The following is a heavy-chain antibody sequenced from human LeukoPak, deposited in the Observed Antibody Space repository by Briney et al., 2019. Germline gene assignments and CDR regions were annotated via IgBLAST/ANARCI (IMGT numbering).Heavy chain of an antibody. CDR1: GYTFINNW. J-gene: IGHJ5*02. D-gene: IGHD3-10*01. V-gene: IGHV1-46*01. CDR3: ARDNSVGDIAWWFDP. CDR2: TNPTGTTT. Sequence: ASVKVSCKASGYTFINNWMHWVRQAPGQGLEWVGLTNPTGTTTLYAQKFQGRVTLTRDMSTSTDYMELRSLKSEDTAVYYCARDNSVGDIAWWFDPWGQGTLVTVSS.